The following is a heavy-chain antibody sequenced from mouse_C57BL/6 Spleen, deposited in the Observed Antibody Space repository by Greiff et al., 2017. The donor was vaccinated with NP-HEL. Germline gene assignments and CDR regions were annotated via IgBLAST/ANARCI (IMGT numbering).Heavy chain of an antibody. Sequence: QVQLQQSGAELVRPGSSVKLSCKASGYTFTSYWMHWVKQRPIQGLEWIGNIDPSDSGTHYNQKFKDKATLTVDKSSSTAYMQLSSRTSDDTAVYYCASSGAAHDTSPSYAMDYWGQGTSVTVSS. J-gene: IGHJ4*01. D-gene: IGHD3-2*02. V-gene: IGHV1-52*01. CDR2: IDPSDSGT. CDR3: ASSGAAHDTSPSYAMDY. CDR1: GYTFTSYW.